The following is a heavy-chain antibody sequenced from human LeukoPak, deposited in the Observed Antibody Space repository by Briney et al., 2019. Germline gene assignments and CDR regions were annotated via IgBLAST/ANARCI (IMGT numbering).Heavy chain of an antibody. J-gene: IGHJ5*02. Sequence: SETLSLTCTVSGGSISSSTYYWGWIRQPPGKGLEWIGNIYYSGSTYYNPSLKSRVTISVDTSKNQFSLKLTSVTAADTAVYYCARVLRFLGSLGWFDPWGQGTLVTVSS. CDR3: ARVLRFLGSLGWFDP. CDR1: GGSISSSTYY. CDR2: IYYSGST. D-gene: IGHD3-3*01. V-gene: IGHV4-39*01.